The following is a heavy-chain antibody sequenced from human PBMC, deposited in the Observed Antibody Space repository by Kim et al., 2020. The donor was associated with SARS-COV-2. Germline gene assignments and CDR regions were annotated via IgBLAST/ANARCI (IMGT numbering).Heavy chain of an antibody. V-gene: IGHV3-23*01. CDR2: ISGSGGST. Sequence: GGSLRLSCAASGFTFSSYAMSWVRQAPGKGLEWVSAISGSGGSTYYPDSVKGRFTISRDNSKNTLYLQMNSLRAEDTAVYYCAKGGYCSGGSCYSPCDYWGQGTLVTVSS. J-gene: IGHJ4*02. CDR3: AKGGYCSGGSCYSPCDY. CDR1: GFTFSSYA. D-gene: IGHD2-15*01.